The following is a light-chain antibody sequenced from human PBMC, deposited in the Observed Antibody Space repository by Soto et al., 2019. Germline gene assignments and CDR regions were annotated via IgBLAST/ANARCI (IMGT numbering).Light chain of an antibody. V-gene: IGKV4-1*01. CDR1: QSVLSSSNKKNY. CDR3: QQHYSAPLT. CDR2: WAS. Sequence: DIVMTQSPDSLAVSLGESATINCKSSQSVLSSSNKKNYLAWHQQKPGQPPKLLISWASSRQSGVPDRFSGSGSGTDFTLTISSLRAEDVAVYYCQQHYSAPLTCAGGNKGDIK. J-gene: IGKJ4*01.